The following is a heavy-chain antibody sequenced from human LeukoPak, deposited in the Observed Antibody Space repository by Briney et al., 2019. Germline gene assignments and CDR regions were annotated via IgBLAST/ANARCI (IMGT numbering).Heavy chain of an antibody. CDR1: GDSVSNNSAV. D-gene: IGHD1-26*01. V-gene: IGHV6-1*01. CDR2: TYYRSKWYN. J-gene: IGHJ4*02. CDR3: AKDVGKWESLHFFDY. Sequence: SQTLSLTCAISGDSVSNNSAVWNWIRQSPSRGLEWLGRTYYRSKWYNDYGASVKSRITVNPDTSKNQFSLQLNSVTPEDTAVYYCAKDVGKWESLHFFDYWGQGTLVTVSS.